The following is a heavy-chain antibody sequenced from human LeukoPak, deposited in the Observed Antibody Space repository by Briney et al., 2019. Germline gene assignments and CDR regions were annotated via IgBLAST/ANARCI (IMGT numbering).Heavy chain of an antibody. CDR3: ARDRLLVGVDY. D-gene: IGHD1-26*01. CDR2: IYYSGST. CDR1: GGSISSSSYY. Sequence: SETLSLTCTVSGGSISSSSYYWGWIRQPPGKGLEWIGSIYYSGSTYYNPSLKSRVTVSVDTSKNQFSLKLSSVTAADRAVYYCARDRLLVGVDYWGQGTLVTVSS. J-gene: IGHJ4*02. V-gene: IGHV4-39*07.